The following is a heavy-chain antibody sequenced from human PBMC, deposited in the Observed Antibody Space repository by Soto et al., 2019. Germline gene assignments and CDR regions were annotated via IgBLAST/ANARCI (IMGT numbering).Heavy chain of an antibody. CDR2: INPNSGGT. D-gene: IGHD5-12*01. V-gene: IGHV1-2*04. CDR1: GYTFTGYY. Sequence: GASVKVSCKASGYTFTGYYMHWVRQAPGQGLEWMGWINPNSGGTNYAQKFQGWVTMTRDTSISTAYMELSRLRSDDTAVYYCARSSGHGDYYCGMDVWGQGTTVTVSS. CDR3: ARSSGHGDYYCGMDV. J-gene: IGHJ6*02.